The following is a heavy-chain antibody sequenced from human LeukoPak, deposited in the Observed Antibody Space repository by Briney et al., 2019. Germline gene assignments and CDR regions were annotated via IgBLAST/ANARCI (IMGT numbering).Heavy chain of an antibody. CDR3: ARVYDSRGYYSYYFDY. Sequence: PSETLSLTCTVSGGSISSYYWSWIRQPPGKGLEWIGYIYYSGSANYNPSLKSRVTISVDTSKNQFSLKLSSVTAADTAVYYCARVYDSRGYYSYYFDYWGQGTLVTVSS. D-gene: IGHD3-22*01. J-gene: IGHJ4*02. V-gene: IGHV4-59*01. CDR1: GGSISSYY. CDR2: IYYSGSA.